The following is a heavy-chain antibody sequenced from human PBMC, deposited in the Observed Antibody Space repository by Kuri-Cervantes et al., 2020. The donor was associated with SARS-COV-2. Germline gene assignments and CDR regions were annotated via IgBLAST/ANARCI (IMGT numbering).Heavy chain of an antibody. CDR3: ARDMGAIVLVRRDWFDP. J-gene: IGHJ5*02. Sequence: GESLKISCATSGFSFSSYAMHWVRQAPGKGPEWVAVVSHDGSDNDYADSVKGRFSISRDNSKNTLYLQMSSLRIEDTAIYYCARDMGAIVLVRRDWFDPWGPGTLVTVSS. CDR2: VSHDGSDN. CDR1: GFSFSSYA. V-gene: IGHV3-30*04. D-gene: IGHD2-2*01.